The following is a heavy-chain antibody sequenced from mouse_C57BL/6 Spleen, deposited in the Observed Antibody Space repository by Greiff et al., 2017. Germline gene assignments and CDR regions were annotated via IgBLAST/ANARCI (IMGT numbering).Heavy chain of an antibody. Sequence: EVQLQESGPGLVKPSQSLSLTCSVTGYSITSGYYWNWIRQFPGNKLEWMGYISYDGSNNYNPSLKNRISITRDTSKNQFFLTLNSVTTEDTATYYCARVTGYYFDYWGQGTTLTVSS. CDR3: ARVTGYYFDY. J-gene: IGHJ2*01. D-gene: IGHD4-1*01. CDR2: ISYDGSN. V-gene: IGHV3-6*01. CDR1: GYSITSGYY.